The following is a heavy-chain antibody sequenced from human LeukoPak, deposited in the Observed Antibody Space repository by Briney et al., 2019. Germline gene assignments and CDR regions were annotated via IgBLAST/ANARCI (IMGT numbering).Heavy chain of an antibody. CDR2: SDGGGCST. Sequence: PGGSLRLSCAASGFTFSNYWMHWVRQVPGKGLVWVSRSDGGGCSTSYADSVKGRFSISRDNAKSILYLQMNSLRAEDTAVYYCARGPGSSGGAYVGDYWGHGTLVTVSS. CDR3: ARGPGSSGGAYVGDY. D-gene: IGHD3-22*01. V-gene: IGHV3-74*01. J-gene: IGHJ4*01. CDR1: GFTFSNYW.